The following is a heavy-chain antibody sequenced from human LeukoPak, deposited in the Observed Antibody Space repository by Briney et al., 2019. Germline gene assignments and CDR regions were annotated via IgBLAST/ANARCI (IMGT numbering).Heavy chain of an antibody. CDR2: IYYSGST. CDR1: GGSISSSSYY. Sequence: SETLSLTCTVSGGSISSSSYYWGWIRQPPGKGLEWIGSIYYSGSTYYNPSLKSRVTISVDTSKNQFSLKLSSVTAADTAVYYCARRPRRRSGYFDYWGQGTLVTVSS. CDR3: ARRPRRRSGYFDY. D-gene: IGHD3-10*01. V-gene: IGHV4-39*01. J-gene: IGHJ4*02.